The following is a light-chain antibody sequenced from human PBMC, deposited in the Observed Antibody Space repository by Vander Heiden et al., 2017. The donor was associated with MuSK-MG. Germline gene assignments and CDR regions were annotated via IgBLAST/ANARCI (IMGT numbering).Light chain of an antibody. CDR1: QSVSSSY. J-gene: IGKJ2*01. Sequence: ELVLTQSPGTLSLSPGERATLSCRASQSVSSSYLDWYQQKPGQAPRLLIYGASSRATGIPYRFSGSGSGTDFTLTISRLEPEDFAVYYCQQDGSSPYTFGQGTKLEIK. CDR3: QQDGSSPYT. V-gene: IGKV3-20*01. CDR2: GAS.